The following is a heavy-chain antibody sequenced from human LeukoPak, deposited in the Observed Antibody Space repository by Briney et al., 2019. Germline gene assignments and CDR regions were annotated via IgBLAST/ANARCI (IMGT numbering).Heavy chain of an antibody. CDR3: ASDPRIGYSDY. D-gene: IGHD2-21*01. CDR2: IYYSGST. CDR1: GGSISSYY. V-gene: IGHV4-59*01. J-gene: IGHJ4*02. Sequence: PSETLSLTCTVSGGSISSYYWSWIRQPPGKGLEWIGYIYYSGSTNYNPSLKSRVTISVDTSKNQFSLKLSSVTAADTAVYYCASDPRIGYSDYWGQGTLVTVSS.